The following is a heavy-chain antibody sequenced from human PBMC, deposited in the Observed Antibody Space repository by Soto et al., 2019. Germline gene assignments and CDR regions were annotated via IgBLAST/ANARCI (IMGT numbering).Heavy chain of an antibody. CDR3: ARDRVVVVPAAIVYYYYGMDV. J-gene: IGHJ6*02. CDR1: GGSISSSNW. V-gene: IGHV4-4*02. CDR2: IYHSGST. Sequence: SETLSLTCAVSGGSISSSNWWGWVRQPPGKGLEWIGEIYHSGSTNYNPSLKSRVTISVDKSKNQFSLKLSSVTAADTAVYYCARDRVVVVPAAIVYYYYGMDVWGRGTTVTVSS. D-gene: IGHD2-2*02.